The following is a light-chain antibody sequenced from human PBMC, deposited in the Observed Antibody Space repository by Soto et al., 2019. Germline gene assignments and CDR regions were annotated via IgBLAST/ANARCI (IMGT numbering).Light chain of an antibody. J-gene: IGKJ5*01. Sequence: EIVLTQSPGTPSLSPGERATLSCRASQSVNIYLAWYQQKPGQAPRILIYGASNRATGIPDRFSASGSGTDFTLTISRLENEDFAVYYCQQRSNWTITFGQGTRLEI. V-gene: IGKV3-11*01. CDR2: GAS. CDR3: QQRSNWTIT. CDR1: QSVNIY.